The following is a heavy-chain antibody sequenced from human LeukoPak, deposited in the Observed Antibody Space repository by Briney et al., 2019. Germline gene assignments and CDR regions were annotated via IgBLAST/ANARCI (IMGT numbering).Heavy chain of an antibody. J-gene: IGHJ4*02. Sequence: PAGSLRLSCAASGFTFSSYAMSWVRQAPGKGLEWVSAISGSGASTYYADSVKGRFTISRDNSKNTLYLQMNSLRAEDTAVYYCATAGSSGYYAYFDYWGQGTLVTVSS. D-gene: IGHD3-22*01. CDR1: GFTFSSYA. CDR3: ATAGSSGYYAYFDY. V-gene: IGHV3-23*01. CDR2: ISGSGAST.